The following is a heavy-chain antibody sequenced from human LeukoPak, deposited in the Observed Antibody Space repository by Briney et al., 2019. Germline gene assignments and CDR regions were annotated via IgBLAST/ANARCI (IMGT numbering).Heavy chain of an antibody. J-gene: IGHJ3*02. Sequence: PGGSLRLSCAASGFTFSSYSMNWVRQAPGKGLEWVSSISSSSSYIYYADSVKGRFTISRDNAKNSLYLQMNSLRAEDTAVYYCARSDTAMPYDAFDIWGQGTMVTVSS. CDR1: GFTFSSYS. V-gene: IGHV3-21*01. CDR2: ISSSSSYI. CDR3: ARSDTAMPYDAFDI. D-gene: IGHD5-18*01.